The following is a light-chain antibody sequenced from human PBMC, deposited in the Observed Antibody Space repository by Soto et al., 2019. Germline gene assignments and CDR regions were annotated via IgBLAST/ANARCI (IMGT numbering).Light chain of an antibody. J-gene: IGKJ5*01. CDR2: DAS. V-gene: IGKV3-11*01. CDR1: QSVSIS. Sequence: EIMLTQSPGTLSLTPGERATLSCRASQSVSISLAWYQQKPGQAPRLLIFDASNRATGIPARFSGSGCGTDFSLTLTSLELEDLALSFCQRRSNRTRAITFGQGTRLEIK. CDR3: QRRSNRTRAIT.